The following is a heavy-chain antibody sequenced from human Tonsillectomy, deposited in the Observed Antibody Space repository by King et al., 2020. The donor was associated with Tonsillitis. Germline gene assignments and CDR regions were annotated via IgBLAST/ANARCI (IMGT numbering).Heavy chain of an antibody. Sequence: VQLVESGGGVVQPGRSLRLSCAASGFTFSSYGIHWVRQAPGKGLEWVAVIWYDGSNKYYADSVKGRFTISRDNSKNTLYLQMNSLRAEDTAVYYCVREGGVVVVDVTYYFDYWGQGTLVTVSS. CDR3: VREGGVVVVDVTYYFDY. J-gene: IGHJ4*02. CDR2: IWYDGSNK. D-gene: IGHD2-15*01. CDR1: GFTFSSYG. V-gene: IGHV3-33*01.